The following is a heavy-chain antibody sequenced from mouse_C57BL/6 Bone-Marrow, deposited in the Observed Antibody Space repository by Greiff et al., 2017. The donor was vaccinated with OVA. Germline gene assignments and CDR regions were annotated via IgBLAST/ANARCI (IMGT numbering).Heavy chain of an antibody. D-gene: IGHD2-1*01. V-gene: IGHV1-55*01. CDR2: IYPGSGST. J-gene: IGHJ4*01. CDR3: ASGSVYYGNYLYYYAMDY. CDR1: GYTFTSYW. Sequence: QVQLQQSGAELVKPGASVKMSCKASGYTFTSYWITWVKQRPGQGLEWIGDIYPGSGSTNYNEKFKSKATLTVDTSSSTAYMQLISLTSEDSAVYYCASGSVYYGNYLYYYAMDYWGQGTSVTVSS.